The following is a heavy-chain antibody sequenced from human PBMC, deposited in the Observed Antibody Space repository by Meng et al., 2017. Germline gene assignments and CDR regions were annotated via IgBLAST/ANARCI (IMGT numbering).Heavy chain of an antibody. V-gene: IGHV7-4-1*02. CDR1: GYTFTSYS. CDR2: INTNTRNP. Sequence: FQQWYAGCVLKKPRASVKVSSQDSGYTFTSYSMNWVRQAPGQGLEWMGWINTNTRNPTYAQGFTGRFVFSLDTSVSTAYLQISSLKAEDTAVYYCAREGRVDFDYWGQGTLVTVSS. J-gene: IGHJ4*02. CDR3: AREGRVDFDY. D-gene: IGHD1-26*01.